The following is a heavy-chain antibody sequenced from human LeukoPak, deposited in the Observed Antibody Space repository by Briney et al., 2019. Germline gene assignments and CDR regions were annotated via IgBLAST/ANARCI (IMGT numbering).Heavy chain of an antibody. CDR1: GGSFSGYY. Sequence: SETLSLTCAVYGGSFSGYYWSWIRQPPGKGLEWIGEINHSGSTNYNPSLKSRVTISVDTSKNQFSLKLSSVTAADTAVYYCARGRTTWIQLWPREGGFDYWGQGTLVTVSS. CDR2: INHSGST. V-gene: IGHV4-34*01. CDR3: ARGRTTWIQLWPREGGFDY. J-gene: IGHJ4*02. D-gene: IGHD5-18*01.